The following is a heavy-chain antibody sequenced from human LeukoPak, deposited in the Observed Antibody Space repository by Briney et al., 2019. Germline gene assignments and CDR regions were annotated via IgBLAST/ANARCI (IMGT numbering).Heavy chain of an antibody. J-gene: IGHJ4*02. D-gene: IGHD2-15*01. CDR3: ARGSCSGGRCSALGFDY. CDR1: GYTFSGYY. Sequence: APVKVSCKASGYTFSGYYIHWVRQAPGQGLEWMGWINPNTGGANYAQKFQGRVTMTRDTSISTAYMELSRLRSDDTAVYYCARGSCSGGRCSALGFDYWGQGTLVTVSS. CDR2: INPNTGGA. V-gene: IGHV1-2*02.